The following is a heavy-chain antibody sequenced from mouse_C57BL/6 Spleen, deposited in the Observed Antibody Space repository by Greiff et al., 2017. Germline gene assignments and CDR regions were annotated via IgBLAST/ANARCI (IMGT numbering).Heavy chain of an antibody. V-gene: IGHV1-82*01. CDR3: ARGGNRDY. CDR1: GYAFSSSW. CDR2: IYPGDGDT. J-gene: IGHJ2*01. D-gene: IGHD2-1*01. Sequence: QVQLKESGPELVKPGASVKISCKASGYAFSSSWMNWVKQRPGKGLEWIGRIYPGDGDTNYNGKFKGKATLTADKSSSTAYMQLSSLTSEDSAVYFCARGGNRDYWGQGTTRTVSS.